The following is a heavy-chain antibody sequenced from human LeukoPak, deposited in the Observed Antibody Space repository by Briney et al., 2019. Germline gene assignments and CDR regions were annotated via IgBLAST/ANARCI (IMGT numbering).Heavy chain of an antibody. CDR2: ISYDGSNK. D-gene: IGHD3-22*01. CDR1: GFTFSSYG. Sequence: GGSLRLSCAASGFTFSSYGMHWVRQAPGKGLEWVAVISYDGSNKYYADSVKGRFTISRDNSKNTLYLQMNSLRAEDTAVYYCAKDGGHSSGYYWRGDYWGQGTLVTVSS. CDR3: AKDGGHSSGYYWRGDY. V-gene: IGHV3-30*18. J-gene: IGHJ4*02.